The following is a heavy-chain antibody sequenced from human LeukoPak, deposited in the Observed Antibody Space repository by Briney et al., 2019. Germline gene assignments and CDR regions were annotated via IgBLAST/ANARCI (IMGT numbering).Heavy chain of an antibody. CDR2: INHSGST. V-gene: IGHV4-34*01. J-gene: IGHJ4*02. Sequence: PSETLSLTCAVYGGSFSGYYWSWIRQPPGKGLEWIGEINHSGSTNYNPSLKSRVTISVDTSKNQFSLKLSSVTAADTAVYYCARDTGVVTDYWGQGTLVTVSS. D-gene: IGHD2-21*01. CDR3: ARDTGVVTDY. CDR1: GGSFSGYY.